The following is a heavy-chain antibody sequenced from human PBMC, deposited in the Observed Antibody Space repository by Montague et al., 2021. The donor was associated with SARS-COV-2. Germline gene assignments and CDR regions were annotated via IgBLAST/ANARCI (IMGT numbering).Heavy chain of an antibody. Sequence: SLRLSCAASGFTFRDSAMNWVRQAPGKGLEWVSLISYNGGSTYHADSVKGRFTISRDNSNNTLYLQMNSLRAEDTAIYYCARDIEYSFWGQGTLVTVSS. CDR3: ARDIEYSF. CDR1: GFTFRDSA. V-gene: IGHV3-23*01. D-gene: IGHD2/OR15-2a*01. J-gene: IGHJ4*02. CDR2: ISYNGGST.